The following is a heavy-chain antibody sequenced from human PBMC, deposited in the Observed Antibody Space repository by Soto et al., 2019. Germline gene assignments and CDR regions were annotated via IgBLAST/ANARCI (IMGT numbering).Heavy chain of an antibody. CDR1: VFTFSSYS. V-gene: IGHV3-21*01. J-gene: IGHJ4*02. CDR2: ISSSSSYI. CDR3: ARDPREYYYDSSGYYPFDY. Sequence: GALRVSCAAPVFTFSSYSMNWVRQAPGKGLEWVSSISSSSSYIYYADSVKGRFTISRDNAKNSLYLQMNSLRAEDTAVYYCARDPREYYYDSSGYYPFDYWGQGTLVTVSS. D-gene: IGHD3-22*01.